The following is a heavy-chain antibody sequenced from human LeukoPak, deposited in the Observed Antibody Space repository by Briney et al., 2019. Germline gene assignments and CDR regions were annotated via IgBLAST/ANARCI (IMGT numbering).Heavy chain of an antibody. Sequence: GGSLRLSCAASGLTFSNAWMNWVRQAPGKGLEWVSAISGSGGSTYYADSVKGRFTISRDNSKNTLYLQMNSLRDEDTAVYYCARRGYSYGSNWFDPWGQGTLVTVSS. CDR1: GLTFSNAW. CDR2: ISGSGGST. V-gene: IGHV3-23*01. D-gene: IGHD5-18*01. J-gene: IGHJ5*02. CDR3: ARRGYSYGSNWFDP.